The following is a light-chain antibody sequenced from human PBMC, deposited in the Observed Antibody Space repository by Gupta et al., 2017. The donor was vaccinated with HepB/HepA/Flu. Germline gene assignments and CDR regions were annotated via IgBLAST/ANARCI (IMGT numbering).Light chain of an antibody. CDR2: GAS. Sequence: ELVMTQSPATLSVSPGARATLSCSASQSISTKLAWYQQKPGQAPRLLIYGASTRATGVPARFSGSGSGTEFTLTISSLQSEDSAVYYCQQYNNWRTFGQGTKVEI. CDR3: QQYNNWRT. CDR1: QSISTK. V-gene: IGKV3-15*01. J-gene: IGKJ1*01.